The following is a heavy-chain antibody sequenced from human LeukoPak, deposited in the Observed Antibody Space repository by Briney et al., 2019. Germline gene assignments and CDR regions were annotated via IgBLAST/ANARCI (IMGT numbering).Heavy chain of an antibody. Sequence: PGGSLRLSCAASGFTFSSYAMHWVRQAPGKGLEWVAVISYDGSNKYYADSVKGRFTISRDNSKNTLYLQMNSLRAEDTAVYYCARVIRCGGDCYSGGMDVWGQGTTVTVSS. V-gene: IGHV3-30-3*01. J-gene: IGHJ6*02. CDR2: ISYDGSNK. D-gene: IGHD2-21*02. CDR1: GFTFSSYA. CDR3: ARVIRCGGDCYSGGMDV.